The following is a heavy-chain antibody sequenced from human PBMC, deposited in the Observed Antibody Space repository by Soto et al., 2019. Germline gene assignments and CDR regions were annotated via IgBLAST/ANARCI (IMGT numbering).Heavy chain of an antibody. J-gene: IGHJ4*02. CDR2: IIPIFGTA. Sequence: GASVKVSCKASGGTFSSYAISWVRQAPGQGLEWMGGIIPIFGTANYAQKFQGRVTMTRDTSTSTAYMELSRLRSDDTAVYYCARAEYQLLLESSSSGGGYYFDYWGQGTLVTVSS. CDR1: GGTFSSYA. CDR3: ARAEYQLLLESSSSGGGYYFDY. V-gene: IGHV1-69*05. D-gene: IGHD2-2*01.